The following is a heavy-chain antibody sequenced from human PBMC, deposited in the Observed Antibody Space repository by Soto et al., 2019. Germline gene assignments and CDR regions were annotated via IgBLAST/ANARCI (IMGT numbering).Heavy chain of an antibody. CDR3: VLYCSSTSCYGLFDY. V-gene: IGHV3-30*03. CDR1: GFTFSSYG. J-gene: IGHJ4*02. D-gene: IGHD2-2*01. CDR2: ISYDGSNK. Sequence: PGGSLRLCCAASGFTFSSYGIHWVRQAPGKGLEWVAVISYDGSNKYYADSVKGRFTISRDNSKNTLYLQMNSLRAEDTAVYYCVLYCSSTSCYGLFDYWGQGTLVTVSS.